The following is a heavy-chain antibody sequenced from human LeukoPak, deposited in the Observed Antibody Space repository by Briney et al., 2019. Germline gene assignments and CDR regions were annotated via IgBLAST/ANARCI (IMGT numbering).Heavy chain of an antibody. CDR3: AGVSSGTYCFNF. Sequence: SETLSLTCTVSGGSVTSGTYYWSWIRQPPGKGLEWIGYISYNGRTNYSPSLKSRVTISVDTSKNQFSLKLTSVTAADTAVYYCAGVSSGTYCFNFWGQGTLVTVSS. CDR2: ISYNGRT. V-gene: IGHV4-61*01. CDR1: GGSVTSGTYY. D-gene: IGHD1-26*01. J-gene: IGHJ4*02.